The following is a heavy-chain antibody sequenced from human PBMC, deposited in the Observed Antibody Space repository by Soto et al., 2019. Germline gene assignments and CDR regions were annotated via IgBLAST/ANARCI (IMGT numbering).Heavy chain of an antibody. CDR3: ARGLGTRAIFGVVIIRNPGRWFDT. J-gene: IGHJ5*02. V-gene: IGHV4-34*01. Sequence: SETLSLTCAVYGGSFSGYYWSWIRQPPGKGLEWIGEINHSGSTNYNPSLKSRVTISVDTSKNQFSLKLSSVTAADTAVYYCARGLGTRAIFGVVIIRNPGRWFDTWGQGTLVTVSS. D-gene: IGHD3-3*01. CDR2: INHSGST. CDR1: GGSFSGYY.